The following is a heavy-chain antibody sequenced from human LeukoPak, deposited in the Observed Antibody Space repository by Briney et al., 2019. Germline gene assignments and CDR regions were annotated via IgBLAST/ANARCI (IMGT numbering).Heavy chain of an antibody. D-gene: IGHD3-10*01. Sequence: SGTLSLTCAVSGGSISSSNWWSWVRQHPGKGLEWIGYIHYSGSTYYNPSLKSRVNISLDKSKNQFSLNLSSVTAADTAVYYCARLEYYYGSGAYWAPDYWGQGTLVTVSS. CDR2: IHYSGST. J-gene: IGHJ4*02. CDR1: GGSISSSNW. V-gene: IGHV4-4*02. CDR3: ARLEYYYGSGAYWAPDY.